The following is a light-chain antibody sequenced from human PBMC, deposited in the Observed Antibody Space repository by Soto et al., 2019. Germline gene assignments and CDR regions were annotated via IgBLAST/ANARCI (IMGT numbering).Light chain of an antibody. J-gene: IGKJ3*01. CDR1: QSISRY. Sequence: DIQMTQSPSSLSASAGDTVTITCRTSQSISRYLNWYQQKPGEAPKLLIYGASSLQSGVASRFSGSGSGTDFCLTITNLQPEDSATYYCQQSYSTLLFSFGPGTKVEIK. V-gene: IGKV1-39*01. CDR3: QQSYSTLLFS. CDR2: GAS.